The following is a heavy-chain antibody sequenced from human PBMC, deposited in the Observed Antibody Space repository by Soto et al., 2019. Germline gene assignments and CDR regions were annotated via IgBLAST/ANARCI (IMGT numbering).Heavy chain of an antibody. CDR1: GDSISSSVW. CDR3: ARKAWVRFDY. Sequence: SATPSITCAVSGDSISSSVWWTWVRQPPGKGLEWIGEVFHTGDTYFNPSLRSRVAMSVDKSTNEFSLKVTSVTAADTAIYYCARKAWVRFDYWGQGALVTVSS. J-gene: IGHJ4*02. D-gene: IGHD7-27*01. CDR2: VFHTGDT. V-gene: IGHV4-4*02.